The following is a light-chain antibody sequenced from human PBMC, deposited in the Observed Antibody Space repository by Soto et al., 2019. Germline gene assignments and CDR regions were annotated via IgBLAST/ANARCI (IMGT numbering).Light chain of an antibody. J-gene: IGKJ5*01. V-gene: IGKV1-33*01. Sequence: DIQMTQSPSSLSASVGDRVTITCRASQDISNYLNWYQQRPGKAPKLLIYDASNLERGVPSRVSGTRSGTHFTVDITSLQPEDVATYFCQQSDSRPITFGQGTRLEI. CDR2: DAS. CDR1: QDISNY. CDR3: QQSDSRPIT.